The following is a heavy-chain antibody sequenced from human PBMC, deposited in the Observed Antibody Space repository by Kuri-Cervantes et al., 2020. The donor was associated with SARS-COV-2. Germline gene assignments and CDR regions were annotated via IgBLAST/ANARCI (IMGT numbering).Heavy chain of an antibody. CDR1: GFTFSSYA. D-gene: IGHD3-3*01. V-gene: IGHV3-23*01. CDR2: ISGSGGGT. Sequence: ETLSLTCAASGFTFSSYAMSWVRQAPGKGLEWVSAISGSGGGTYYADSVKGRFTISSDNSKNKLYLQINSMSAEDTAVYYCAKSTTIFGVVTDPYYYYDMDVWGKGTTVTVSS. J-gene: IGHJ6*03. CDR3: AKSTTIFGVVTDPYYYYDMDV.